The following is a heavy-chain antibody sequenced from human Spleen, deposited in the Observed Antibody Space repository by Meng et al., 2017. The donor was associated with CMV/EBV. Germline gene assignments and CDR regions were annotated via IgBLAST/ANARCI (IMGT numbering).Heavy chain of an antibody. J-gene: IGHJ6*02. CDR1: GFTFSNYA. D-gene: IGHD2-2*02. Sequence: GGSLRLSCAASGFTFSNYAMHWVRQAPGKGLEWVALISYDGSTKYYADSVKGRFTISRDNSKNTLYLQMNNLRPEDTAVYYCARERGSGGYCSTTNCYRGYYYYYGMDVWGQGTTVTVSS. CDR2: ISYDGSTK. CDR3: ARERGSGGYCSTTNCYRGYYYYYGMDV. V-gene: IGHV3-30-3*01.